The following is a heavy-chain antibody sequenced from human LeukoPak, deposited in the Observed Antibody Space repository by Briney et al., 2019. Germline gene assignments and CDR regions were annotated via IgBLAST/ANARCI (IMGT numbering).Heavy chain of an antibody. J-gene: IGHJ3*02. CDR2: INPGSGGT. Sequence: ASVKVSCKASGYTLTTYYIHWVRQAPGQGLEWMGVINPGSGGTMYSQKFQGRATMTRDTSTSTVYMELSSLRSEDTAVYYCARAPSQDDAFDIWGQGTMVTVSS. V-gene: IGHV1-46*01. CDR3: ARAPSQDDAFDI. CDR1: GYTLTTYY.